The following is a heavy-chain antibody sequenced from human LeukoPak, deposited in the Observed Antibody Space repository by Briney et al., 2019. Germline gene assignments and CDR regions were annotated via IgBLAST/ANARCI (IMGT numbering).Heavy chain of an antibody. CDR3: ARVRTDYDILTGYSPSYYFDH. D-gene: IGHD3-9*01. CDR1: GGSINTNNYY. CDR2: IYYSGST. V-gene: IGHV4-39*07. Sequence: SETLSLTCTVSGGSINTNNYYWGWIRQPPGKGLEWIGSIYYSGSTNYNPSLKSRVTISVDTSKNQFSLKLSSVTAADTAVYYCARVRTDYDILTGYSPSYYFDHWGQGTLVTVSS. J-gene: IGHJ4*02.